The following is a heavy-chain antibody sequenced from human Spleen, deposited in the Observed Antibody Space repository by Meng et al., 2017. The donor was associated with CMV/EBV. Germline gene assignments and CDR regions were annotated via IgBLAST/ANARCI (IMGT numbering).Heavy chain of an antibody. J-gene: IGHJ4*02. CDR3: ARGVVGVPPEFDY. CDR2: ISPYNGNT. D-gene: IGHD3-3*01. V-gene: IGHV1-18*01. Sequence: CPDSGYTFTSYRISWVRQAPGQRLEWMGGISPYNGNTDHAQNLQDRVTMTTDTSTSTAYMELKSLRADDTAVYYCARGVVGVPPEFDYWGQGTLVTVSS. CDR1: GYTFTSYR.